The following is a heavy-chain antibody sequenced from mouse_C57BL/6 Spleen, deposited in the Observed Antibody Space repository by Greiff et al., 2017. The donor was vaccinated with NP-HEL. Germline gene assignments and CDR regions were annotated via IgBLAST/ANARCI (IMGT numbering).Heavy chain of an antibody. J-gene: IGHJ4*01. CDR1: GYTFTDYE. CDR3: TRSTRRAMDY. V-gene: IGHV1-15*01. CDR2: IDPETGGT. Sequence: QVQLQQSGAELVRPGASVTLSCKASGYTFTDYEMHWVKQTPVHGLEWIGAIDPETGGTAYNQKFKGKAILTADKSSSTAYMELRSLTSEDSAVYYSTRSTRRAMDYWGQGTSVTVSS.